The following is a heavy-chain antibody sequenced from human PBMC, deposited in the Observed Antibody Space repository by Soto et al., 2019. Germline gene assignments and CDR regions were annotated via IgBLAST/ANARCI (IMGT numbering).Heavy chain of an antibody. CDR3: ARSFFGSGPAPLVDY. CDR1: GYSISSDGYY. J-gene: IGHJ4*02. V-gene: IGHV4-31*03. CDR2: IYYSGNT. D-gene: IGHD3-10*01. Sequence: QVQLQESGPGLVKPSQTLSLTCTVSGYSISSDGYYWNWIRQHPGKGLEWIGYIYYSGNTYYNLSLKSRVTISVDTSKHEFSLKLTSVTAADTAIYYCARSFFGSGPAPLVDYWGQGTLVTVSS.